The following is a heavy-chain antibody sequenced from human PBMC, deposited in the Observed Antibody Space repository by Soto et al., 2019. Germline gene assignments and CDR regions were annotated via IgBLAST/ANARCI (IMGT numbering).Heavy chain of an antibody. V-gene: IGHV1-3*01. CDR3: AREDSGWYLSGAFDI. Sequence: ASVKVSCKVSGYTFTIYAMHWVRQAPGQRLEWMGWINAGNGNTTYSQKFQGRVTITRDTSASTAYMELSSLRSEDTAVYYCAREDSGWYLSGAFDIWGQGTMVTVSS. CDR2: INAGNGNT. CDR1: GYTFTIYA. J-gene: IGHJ3*02. D-gene: IGHD6-19*01.